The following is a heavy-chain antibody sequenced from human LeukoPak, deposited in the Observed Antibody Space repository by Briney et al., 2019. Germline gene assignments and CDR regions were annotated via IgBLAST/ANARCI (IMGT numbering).Heavy chain of an antibody. Sequence: PGGSLRLSCAASGFTFNSYAMSWVRQAPGKGLEWVSTISGSGDYTYYADSVKGRFTISRDNSKNTLYLQMNSLRAEDTAVYYCAKGPSSGLPYYFDYWGQGTLVTVPS. CDR3: AKGPSSGLPYYFDY. V-gene: IGHV3-23*01. CDR1: GFTFNSYA. D-gene: IGHD5-12*01. J-gene: IGHJ4*02. CDR2: ISGSGDYT.